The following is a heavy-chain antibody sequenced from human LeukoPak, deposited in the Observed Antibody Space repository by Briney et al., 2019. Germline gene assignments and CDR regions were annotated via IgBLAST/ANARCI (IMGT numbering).Heavy chain of an antibody. CDR1: GGSISSYY. J-gene: IGHJ3*02. V-gene: IGHV4-59*01. D-gene: IGHD2-15*01. CDR2: IYYSGST. Sequence: KPSETLSLTCSVSGGSISSYYWSWIRQPPWKGLEWIGYIYYSGSTNYNPSLKSRVTISVDTSKNQFSLKLSSVTAADTAVYYCARAHDIVVVVAATHDAFDIWGQGTMVTVSS. CDR3: ARAHDIVVVVAATHDAFDI.